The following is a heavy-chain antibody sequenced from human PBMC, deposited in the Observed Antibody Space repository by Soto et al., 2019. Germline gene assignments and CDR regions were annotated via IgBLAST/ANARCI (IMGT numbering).Heavy chain of an antibody. Sequence: QVQLVESGGGVVQPGRSLRLSCAASGFTFSSYAMHWVRQAPGKGLEWVAVISYDGSNKYYADSVKGRFTISRDNSKNTLYLQMYSLIAEETAVYYCARDRLRYNWNDFPYYYYGMDVWGQGTTVTVSS. D-gene: IGHD1-1*01. CDR2: ISYDGSNK. CDR1: GFTFSSYA. CDR3: ARDRLRYNWNDFPYYYYGMDV. J-gene: IGHJ6*02. V-gene: IGHV3-30-3*01.